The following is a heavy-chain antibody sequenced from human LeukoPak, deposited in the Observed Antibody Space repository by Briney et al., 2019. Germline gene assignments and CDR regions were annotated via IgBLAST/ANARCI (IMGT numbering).Heavy chain of an antibody. CDR1: GFTFSSCD. J-gene: IGHJ3*02. Sequence: GGSLRLSCAASGFTFSSCDMNWVRQAPGKGLEWVSYITGSSSTIYYADSVKGRFTISRDNAKNSLYLQMNSLRDEDTAVYYCARGGDIVGATRSAFDIWGQGTMVTVSS. D-gene: IGHD1-26*01. CDR3: ARGGDIVGATRSAFDI. V-gene: IGHV3-48*02. CDR2: ITGSSSTI.